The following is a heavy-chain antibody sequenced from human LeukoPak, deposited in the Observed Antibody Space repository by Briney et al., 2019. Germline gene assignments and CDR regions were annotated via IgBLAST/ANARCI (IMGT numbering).Heavy chain of an antibody. D-gene: IGHD3-22*01. V-gene: IGHV4-34*01. CDR3: ARGDYYDSSGYYPPFDY. J-gene: IGHJ4*02. CDR2: INHSGST. CDR1: GGSISSYY. Sequence: SETLSLTCTVSGGSISSYYWSWIRQPPGKGLEWIGEINHSGSTNYNPSLKSRVTISVDTSKNQFSLKLSSVTAADTAVYYCARGDYYDSSGYYPPFDYWGQGTLVTVSS.